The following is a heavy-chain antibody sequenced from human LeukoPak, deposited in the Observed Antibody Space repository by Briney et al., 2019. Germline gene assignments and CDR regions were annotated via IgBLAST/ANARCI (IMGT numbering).Heavy chain of an antibody. D-gene: IGHD5-24*01. V-gene: IGHV3-30*03. CDR3: AADRGDGYNYDYYYYMDV. CDR1: GFTFSSYG. CDR2: ISYDGSNK. Sequence: GRSLRLSCAASGFTFSSYGMHWVRQAPGKGLEWVAVISYDGSNKYYADSVKGRLTISRDNSKNTLYLQMNSLRSEDTAVYYCAADRGDGYNYDYYYYMDVWGKGTTVTVSS. J-gene: IGHJ6*03.